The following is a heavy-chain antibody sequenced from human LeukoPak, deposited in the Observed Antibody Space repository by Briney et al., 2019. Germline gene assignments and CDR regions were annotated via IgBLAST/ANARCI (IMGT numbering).Heavy chain of an antibody. D-gene: IGHD6-13*01. J-gene: IGHJ4*02. CDR1: GFTFSNYG. CDR3: ARWDITAADIDY. V-gene: IGHV3-33*01. Sequence: GRSLRLSCAASGFTFSNYGMHWLRQAPGKGLEWVAVIRYEGTYQYYADSVKGRFTISRDNSKNTLHLQMDSLRAEDTAVYYCARWDITAADIDYWGQGTLVTVSS. CDR2: IRYEGTYQ.